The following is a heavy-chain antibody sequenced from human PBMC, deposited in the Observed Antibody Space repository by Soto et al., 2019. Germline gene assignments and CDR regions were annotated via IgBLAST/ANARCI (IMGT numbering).Heavy chain of an antibody. CDR1: GFTFSDYY. V-gene: IGHV3-11*06. D-gene: IGHD5-12*01. CDR2: ISSSSSYT. J-gene: IGHJ4*02. CDR3: ASAQRWLQPIDY. Sequence: GGSLRLSCAASGFTFSDYYMSWIRQAPGKGLEWVSYISSSSSYTNYADSVKGRFTISRDNAKNSLYLQVNSLRAEDTAVYYCASAQRWLQPIDYWGQGTLVTVSS.